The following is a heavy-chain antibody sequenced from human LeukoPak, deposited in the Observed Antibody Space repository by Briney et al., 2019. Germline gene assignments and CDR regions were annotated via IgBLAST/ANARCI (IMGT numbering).Heavy chain of an antibody. Sequence: GESLQISCKGSGYSSTSYWIGWVRQMPGKGLEWMGIIYPGDSDTRYSPSFQGQVTISADKSINTAYLQWSSLKASDSAMYYCARGSQNVVITAYDYWGQGTLVPVSS. CDR1: GYSSTSYW. CDR3: ARGSQNVVITAYDY. V-gene: IGHV5-51*01. CDR2: IYPGDSDT. J-gene: IGHJ4*02. D-gene: IGHD3-22*01.